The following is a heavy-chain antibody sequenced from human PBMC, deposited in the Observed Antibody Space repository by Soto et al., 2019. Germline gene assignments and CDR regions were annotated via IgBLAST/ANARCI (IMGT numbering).Heavy chain of an antibody. CDR1: GYTFTGYY. V-gene: IGHV1-2*04. Sequence: ASVKVSCKASGYTFTGYYMHWVRQAPGQGLEWMGWINPNSGGTNYAQKFQGWVTMTRDTSISTAYMELSRLRSDDTAVYYCARGVVAATQWFNPYRNYYYYGMDVWGQGTTVTVSS. CDR3: ARGVVAATQWFNPYRNYYYYGMDV. D-gene: IGHD2-15*01. CDR2: INPNSGGT. J-gene: IGHJ6*02.